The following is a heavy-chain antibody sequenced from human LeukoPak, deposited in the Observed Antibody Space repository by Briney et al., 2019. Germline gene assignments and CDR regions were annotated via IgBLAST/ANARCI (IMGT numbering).Heavy chain of an antibody. CDR3: ARDRTAYSYGTLFDY. Sequence: GGSQRLSCASTFTFNIYGMHWVRQAPGKGLEWVAFIQYDGSKKYCADSVKGRFTISRDNSRNTLSLQMNSLRTEDTAVYYCARDRTAYSYGTLFDYWGQGTLVTVSS. CDR2: IQYDGSKK. J-gene: IGHJ4*02. V-gene: IGHV3-30*02. D-gene: IGHD5-12*01. CDR1: TFTFNIYG.